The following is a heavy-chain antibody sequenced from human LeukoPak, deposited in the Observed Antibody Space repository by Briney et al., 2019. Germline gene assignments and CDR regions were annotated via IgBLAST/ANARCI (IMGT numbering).Heavy chain of an antibody. CDR2: IDKSGGTT. J-gene: IGHJ4*02. V-gene: IGHV3-11*04. D-gene: IGHD3-22*01. Sequence: GGSLRLSCAASGFTFSDSYMTWIRQAPGKGLEWVAFIDKSGGTTYYADSVKGRFTISRDNAKNSLYLQMNSLRAEDTAVYYCARAARDYDSSGYYNYWGQGTLVTVSS. CDR1: GFTFSDSY. CDR3: ARAARDYDSSGYYNY.